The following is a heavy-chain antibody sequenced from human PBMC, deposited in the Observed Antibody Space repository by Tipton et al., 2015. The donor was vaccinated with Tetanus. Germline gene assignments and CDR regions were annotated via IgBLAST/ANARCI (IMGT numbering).Heavy chain of an antibody. D-gene: IGHD4-17*01. CDR2: ISSSSSTI. V-gene: IGHV3-48*02. CDR1: GFTFSSYS. CDR3: ARASLGDYGGYRGGLNFYCYGRGV. Sequence: SLRLSCAASGFTFSSYSMNWVRQAPGKGLEWVSYISSSSSTIYYADSVEGRFTISRDNAKNSLYLQMNSLRDEDTAVYYCARASLGDYGGYRGGLNFYCYGRGVWGQGTTVAGSS. J-gene: IGHJ6*02.